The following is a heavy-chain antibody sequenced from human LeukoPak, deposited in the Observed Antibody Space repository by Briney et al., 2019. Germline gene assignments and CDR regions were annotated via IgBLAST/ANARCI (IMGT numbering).Heavy chain of an antibody. CDR1: GGSISSSNW. D-gene: IGHD6-13*01. Sequence: SETLSLTCAVSGGSISSSNWWSWVRQPPGKGLEWIGEIYHSGSTNYNPSLKSRVTISVDTSKNQFSLKLSSVTAADTAVYYCARLSAAAARWGFDYWGQGTLVTVSS. CDR3: ARLSAAAARWGFDY. CDR2: IYHSGST. J-gene: IGHJ4*02. V-gene: IGHV4-4*02.